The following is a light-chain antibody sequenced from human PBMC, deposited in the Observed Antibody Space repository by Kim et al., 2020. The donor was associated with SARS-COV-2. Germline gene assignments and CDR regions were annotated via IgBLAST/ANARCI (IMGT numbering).Light chain of an antibody. V-gene: IGLV1-47*01. J-gene: IGLJ2*01. CDR2: RNN. CDR1: SSNIGSNY. CDR3: AAWDDSLSGPV. Sequence: GQEVTISCSGSSSNIGSNYVYWYQQPPGTAPKLLIYRNNQRPSGVPDRFSGSKSGTSASLAISGLRSEDEADYYCAAWDDSLSGPVFGGGTQLTVL.